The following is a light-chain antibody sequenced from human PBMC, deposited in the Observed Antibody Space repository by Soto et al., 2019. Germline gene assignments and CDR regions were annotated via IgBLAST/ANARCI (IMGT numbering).Light chain of an antibody. J-gene: IGKJ5*01. CDR3: QQYKSWPPIT. Sequence: EILMTQSPDSLSVSPGETATLSCRASQSFKPDLAWYQQKPGQAPRLLLYGASTRATGISTRFSGGGSGTEFTLTISGLQSEDSAVYYCQQYKSWPPITFGQGTRLEI. CDR2: GAS. V-gene: IGKV3-15*01. CDR1: QSFKPD.